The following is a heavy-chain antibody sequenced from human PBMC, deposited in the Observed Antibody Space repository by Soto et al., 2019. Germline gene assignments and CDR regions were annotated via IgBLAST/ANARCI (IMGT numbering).Heavy chain of an antibody. CDR3: ARDPRGYCSSTSCSQNCFDP. CDR1: GFIFSSYV. CDR2: ISYDGSNK. V-gene: IGHV3-30-3*01. D-gene: IGHD2-2*01. Sequence: VGSLRLSCVASGFIFSSYVMHWVRQAPGKGLEWVAVISYDGSNKYYADSVKGRFTISRDNSKNTLYLQMNSLRAEDTAVYYCARDPRGYCSSTSCSQNCFDPCGQRTLVTVSS. J-gene: IGHJ5*02.